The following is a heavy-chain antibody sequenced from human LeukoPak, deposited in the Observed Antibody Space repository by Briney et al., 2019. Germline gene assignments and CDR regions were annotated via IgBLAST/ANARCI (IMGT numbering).Heavy chain of an antibody. CDR1: GFTFSSYA. CDR3: AKLRGEYQLLPGIDY. Sequence: GGSLRLSCAASGFTFSSYAMSWVRQAPGKGLEWVSGISGSGGSTYYADFVKGRFTISRDTSKNTLYLQINSLRAEDTAVYYCAKLRGEYQLLPGIDYWGQGTLVTVSS. D-gene: IGHD2-2*01. CDR2: ISGSGGST. V-gene: IGHV3-23*01. J-gene: IGHJ4*02.